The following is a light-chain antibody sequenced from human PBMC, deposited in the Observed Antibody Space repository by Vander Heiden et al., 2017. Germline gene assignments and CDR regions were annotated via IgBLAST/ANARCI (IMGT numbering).Light chain of an antibody. Sequence: DIQMTQAPSSLSASVGDRVTITCQASHGITTYLNWFQQKPGKAPKGLIYDASNLKTGVPSRFSGSGSGTHFTLTISSLQPEDSATYCCQQYDDAPLTFGGGAKVEIK. CDR2: DAS. J-gene: IGKJ4*01. CDR1: HGITTY. CDR3: QQYDDAPLT. V-gene: IGKV1-33*01.